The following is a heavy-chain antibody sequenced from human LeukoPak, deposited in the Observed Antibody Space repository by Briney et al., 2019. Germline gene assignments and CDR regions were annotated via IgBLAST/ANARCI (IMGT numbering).Heavy chain of an antibody. CDR1: GYTFTSYG. D-gene: IGHD2-2*01. CDR3: AREREGYCSSTSCYAAWFDP. Sequence: ASVKVSCKASGYTFTSYGINWVRQAPGQGLEWMGWISAYNGDTNYAQKLQGRVTMTTDTSTSTAYMELRSLRSDDTAVYYCAREREGYCSSTSCYAAWFDPWGQGTLVTVSS. V-gene: IGHV1-18*01. J-gene: IGHJ5*02. CDR2: ISAYNGDT.